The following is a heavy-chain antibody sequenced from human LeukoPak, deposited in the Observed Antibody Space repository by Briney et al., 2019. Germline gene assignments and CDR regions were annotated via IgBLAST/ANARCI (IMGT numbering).Heavy chain of an antibody. D-gene: IGHD6-13*01. V-gene: IGHV5-51*01. CDR2: IYPGDSDT. CDR1: GYSFTSYW. Sequence: GESLKISCKGSGYSFTSYWIGWVRQMPGKGLEGMGIIYPGDSDTRYSPSFQGQVTISADKSISTAYLQWSSLKASDTAMYYCARHGSSRYSWFDPWGQGTLVTVSS. J-gene: IGHJ5*02. CDR3: ARHGSSRYSWFDP.